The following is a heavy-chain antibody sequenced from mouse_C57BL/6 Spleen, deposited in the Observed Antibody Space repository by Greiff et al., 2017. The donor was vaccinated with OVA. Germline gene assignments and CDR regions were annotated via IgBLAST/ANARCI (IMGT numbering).Heavy chain of an antibody. J-gene: IGHJ2*01. CDR2: INPSNGGT. Sequence: QVQLQQPGTELVKPGASVKLSCKASGYTFTSYWMHWVKQRPGQGLEWIGNINPSNGGTTYNEKFKSKATLTVDKSSSTAYMQLSSLTSEDSAVDYGAKECYDYGKRPYFDYWGQGTTLTVSS. V-gene: IGHV1-53*01. D-gene: IGHD2-4*01. CDR3: AKECYDYGKRPYFDY. CDR1: GYTFTSYW.